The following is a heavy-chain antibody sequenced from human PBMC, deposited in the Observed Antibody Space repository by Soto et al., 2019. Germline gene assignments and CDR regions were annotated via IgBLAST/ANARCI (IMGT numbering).Heavy chain of an antibody. CDR2: VSWNSEIV. V-gene: IGHV3-9*01. CDR3: AKDRGPCSGNKCSSLYYYYGMDV. D-gene: IGHD2-15*01. CDR1: GFKFGDYA. J-gene: IGHJ6*02. Sequence: EVQLVESGGGLVQPGRSLRLSCEASGFKFGDYAMHWVRQAPGKGLEWVSGVSWNSEIVGYADSVKGRFTISRDNAKNSLYLEMNSLITEDTALYYCAKDRGPCSGNKCSSLYYYYGMDVWGQGTPVTVSS.